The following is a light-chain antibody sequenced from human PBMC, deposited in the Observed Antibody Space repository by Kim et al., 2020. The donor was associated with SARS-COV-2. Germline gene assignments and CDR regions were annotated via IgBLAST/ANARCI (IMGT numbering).Light chain of an antibody. CDR2: GAS. J-gene: IGKJ4*01. Sequence: PGERATLACRASQSVSSSYLAWYQQKPGQAPRLLIYGASSRATGIPDRFSGSGSGTDFTLTISRLEPEDFAVYYCQQYGSSPPITFGGGTKVDIK. CDR3: QQYGSSPPIT. CDR1: QSVSSSY. V-gene: IGKV3-20*01.